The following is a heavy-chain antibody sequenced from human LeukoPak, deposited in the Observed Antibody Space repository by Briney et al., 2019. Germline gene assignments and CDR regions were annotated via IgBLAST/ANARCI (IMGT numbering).Heavy chain of an antibody. J-gene: IGHJ4*02. Sequence: PGGSLRLSCAASGFTFNNYAMSWVRQAPGKGLDWVSTIRGSGETSFYADSVKGRFTISRDNSKNTLYLQMNSLRPEDTAVYYCAKDFPSGRQPGGRTYWGQGTLVTVSS. CDR2: IRGSGETS. CDR3: AKDFPSGRQPGGRTY. D-gene: IGHD2-15*01. CDR1: GFTFNNYA. V-gene: IGHV3-23*01.